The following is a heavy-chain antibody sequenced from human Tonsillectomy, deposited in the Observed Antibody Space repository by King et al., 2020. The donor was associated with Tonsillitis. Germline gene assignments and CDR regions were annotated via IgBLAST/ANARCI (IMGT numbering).Heavy chain of an antibody. D-gene: IGHD5-12*01. CDR1: GFTFSSYG. Sequence: QLVQSGGGLVQPGGSLRLSWAASGFTFSSYGMSWVRQAPGKVLEWVSAISGSGGSTYYADSVKGRFTISRDNSKNTLYLQMNSLRAEDTAVYYCAKDSAYSGYGRFDYWGQGTLVTVSS. CDR2: ISGSGGST. J-gene: IGHJ4*02. CDR3: AKDSAYSGYGRFDY. V-gene: IGHV3-23*04.